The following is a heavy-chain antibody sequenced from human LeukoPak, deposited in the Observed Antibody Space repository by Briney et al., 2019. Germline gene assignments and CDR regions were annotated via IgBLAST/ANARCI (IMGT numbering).Heavy chain of an antibody. D-gene: IGHD6-13*01. CDR2: ISSSSGTI. CDR3: ARGLNSGVGPAAY. CDR1: GFTFSSYS. Sequence: GGSLRRSCAASGFTFSSYSMNWVRQAPGKGLEWVSYISSSSGTIYYADSVKGRFTISRDNAKNSLYLQVNSLRPEDTAVYYCARGLNSGVGPAAYWGQGTLVTVSS. V-gene: IGHV3-48*01. J-gene: IGHJ4*02.